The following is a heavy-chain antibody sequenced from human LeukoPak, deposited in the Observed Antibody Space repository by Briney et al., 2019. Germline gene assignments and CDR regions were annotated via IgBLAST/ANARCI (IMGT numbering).Heavy chain of an antibody. D-gene: IGHD5-12*01. J-gene: IGHJ5*02. CDR2: IYTSGST. V-gene: IGHV4-61*02. Sequence: SETLSLTCTVSGGSISSGSYYWSWIRQPAGKGLEWIGRIYTSGSTNYNPSLKSRVTISVDTSKNQFSLKLSSVTAADTAVYYCASLYSGYDYSSFDPWGQGTLVTVSS. CDR1: GGSISSGSYY. CDR3: ASLYSGYDYSSFDP.